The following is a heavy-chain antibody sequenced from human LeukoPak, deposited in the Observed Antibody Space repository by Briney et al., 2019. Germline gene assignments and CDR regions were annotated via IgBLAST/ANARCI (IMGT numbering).Heavy chain of an antibody. V-gene: IGHV3-30-3*01. J-gene: IGHJ3*02. D-gene: IGHD5-18*01. CDR1: GFTFSSYA. Sequence: GRSLRLSCAASGFTFSSYAMHWVRQAPGKGLEWVAVISYDGSNKYYADSVKGRFTISRDNSKNTLYLQMNSLRAEDTAVYYCARDRDTAMVNAAFDIWGQGTMVTVSS. CDR3: ARDRDTAMVNAAFDI. CDR2: ISYDGSNK.